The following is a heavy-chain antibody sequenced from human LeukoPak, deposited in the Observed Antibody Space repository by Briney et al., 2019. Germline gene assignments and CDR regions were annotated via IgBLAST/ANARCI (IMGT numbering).Heavy chain of an antibody. CDR2: IYYSGST. CDR3: ARGRSGYYDSSGYYYHGGFDY. CDR1: GGSISSGDYY. Sequence: SETLSLTCTVSGGSISSGDYYWSWIRQPPGKGLEWIGYIYYSGSTYYNPSLKSRVTISVDTSKNQFSLKLSSVTAADTAVYYCARGRSGYYDSSGYYYHGGFDYWGQGTLVTVSS. J-gene: IGHJ4*02. V-gene: IGHV4-30-4*08. D-gene: IGHD3-22*01.